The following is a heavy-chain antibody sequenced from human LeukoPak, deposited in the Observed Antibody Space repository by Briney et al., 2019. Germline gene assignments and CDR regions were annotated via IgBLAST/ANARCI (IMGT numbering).Heavy chain of an antibody. CDR2: IIPIFGTA. D-gene: IGHD1-26*01. CDR3: YNSGSYPIPSDY. Sequence: SVKVSCKASGGIFSSYAISWVRQAPGQGLEWMGGIIPIFGTANYAQKFQGRVTITTDESTSTAYMELSSLRSEDTAVYYCYNSGSYPIPSDYWGQGTLVTVSS. J-gene: IGHJ4*02. CDR1: GGIFSSYA. V-gene: IGHV1-69*05.